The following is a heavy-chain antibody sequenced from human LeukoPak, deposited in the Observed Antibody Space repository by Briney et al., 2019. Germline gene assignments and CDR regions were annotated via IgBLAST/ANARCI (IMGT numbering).Heavy chain of an antibody. Sequence: PGGSLRLSCAASGFSVTSFWMDWVRQAPGKGLEWVANINQDESAKNYVDSVKGRFTISRDNAKNSLYLQMNSLRVEDTAVYCCARESTRERPGSWGQGTLVTVSS. J-gene: IGHJ5*02. D-gene: IGHD5/OR15-5a*01. V-gene: IGHV3-7*01. CDR2: INQDESAK. CDR1: GFSVTSFW. CDR3: ARESTRERPGS.